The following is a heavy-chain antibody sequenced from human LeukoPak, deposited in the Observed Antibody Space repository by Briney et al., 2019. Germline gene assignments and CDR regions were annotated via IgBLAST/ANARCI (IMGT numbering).Heavy chain of an antibody. J-gene: IGHJ6*03. D-gene: IGHD2-21*02. CDR1: GFTFSSYA. CDR2: ISYDGSNK. CDR3: AKDGRYCGGDCYTLYYYYMDV. Sequence: GGSLRLSCAASGFTFSSYAMHWVRQAPGKGLEWVAVISYDGSNKYYADSVKGRFTISRDNSKNTLYLQMNSLRAEDTAVYYCAKDGRYCGGDCYTLYYYYMDVWGKGTTVTVSS. V-gene: IGHV3-30*04.